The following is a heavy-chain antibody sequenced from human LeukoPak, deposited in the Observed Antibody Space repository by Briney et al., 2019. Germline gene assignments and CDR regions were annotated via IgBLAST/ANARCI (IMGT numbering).Heavy chain of an antibody. D-gene: IGHD4/OR15-4a*01. Sequence: ASVRVSCKASGGTFSSYAISWVRQAPGQGLEWMGGIIPIFGTANYAQKFQGRVTITADESTSTAYMELSSLRSEDTAVYYCAREGATSGRFDPWGQGTLVTVSS. CDR3: AREGATSGRFDP. J-gene: IGHJ5*02. CDR2: IIPIFGTA. CDR1: GGTFSSYA. V-gene: IGHV1-69*13.